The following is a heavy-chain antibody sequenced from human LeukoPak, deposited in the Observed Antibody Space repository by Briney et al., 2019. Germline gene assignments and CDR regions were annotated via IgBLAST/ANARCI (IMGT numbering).Heavy chain of an antibody. CDR3: AGCIISSSYYGMDV. V-gene: IGHV4-31*03. J-gene: IGHJ6*02. CDR2: IYYSGST. CDR1: GGSISSGGYY. Sequence: SETLSLTCTVSGGSISSGGYYWSWIRQHPGKGLEWIGYIYYSGSTYYNPSLKSRVTISVDTSKNQFSLKLSSVTAADTAVYYCAGCIISSSYYGMDVWGQGTTVTVSS. D-gene: IGHD6-6*01.